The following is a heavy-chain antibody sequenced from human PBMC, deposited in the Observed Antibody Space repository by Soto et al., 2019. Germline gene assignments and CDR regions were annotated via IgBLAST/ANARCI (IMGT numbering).Heavy chain of an antibody. D-gene: IGHD1-26*01. CDR3: AKDARGSGSYFDY. J-gene: IGHJ4*02. V-gene: IGHV3-30*18. CDR2: ISYDGSNK. Sequence: GGSLRLSCAASGFSFGSYGMHWVGQAPGKGLEWVAVISYDGSNKYYADSVKGRFTISRDNSKNTLYLQMNSLRAEDTAVYYCAKDARGSGSYFDYWGQGTLVTVSS. CDR1: GFSFGSYG.